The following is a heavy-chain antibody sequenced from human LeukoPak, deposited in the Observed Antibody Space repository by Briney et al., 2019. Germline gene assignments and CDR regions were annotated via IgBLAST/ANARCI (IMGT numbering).Heavy chain of an antibody. CDR2: IIPLFNTP. V-gene: IGHV1-69*06. D-gene: IGHD2-21*01. Sequence: RASVKVSCKDSGGTFSSYSINWVRQAPRQGLEWMAGIIPLFNTPNYAQKFQGRVSITADTSTNTTYMELSSLTSEDTAVYYCTRAGIPGYCGAAACSNWLDPWGQGTLVTVSS. CDR3: TRAGIPGYCGAAACSNWLDP. J-gene: IGHJ5*02. CDR1: GGTFSSYS.